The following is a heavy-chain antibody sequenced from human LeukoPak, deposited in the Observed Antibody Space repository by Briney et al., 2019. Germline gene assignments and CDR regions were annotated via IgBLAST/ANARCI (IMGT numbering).Heavy chain of an antibody. D-gene: IGHD3-22*01. J-gene: IGHJ3*02. V-gene: IGHV4-4*07. CDR1: GGSISSYH. CDR2: VYTSGST. Sequence: SETLSLTCTVSGGSISSYHWSWIRQPAGKGLEWIGRVYTSGSTNYNPSLKSRVTMSVATSKNQFSLKLSSVTAADTAVYFCARGPYSYDSSGAFDIWGQGTMVTVSS. CDR3: ARGPYSYDSSGAFDI.